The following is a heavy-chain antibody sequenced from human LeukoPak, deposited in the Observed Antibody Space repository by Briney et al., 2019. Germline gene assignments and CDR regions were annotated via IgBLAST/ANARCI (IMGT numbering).Heavy chain of an antibody. CDR2: INHSGST. V-gene: IGHV4-39*07. D-gene: IGHD1-26*01. J-gene: IGHJ4*02. CDR1: GGSISSSSYY. CDR3: ARRTPKPWSYSAFDY. Sequence: PSETLSLTCTVSGGSISSSSYYWGWIRQPPGTGLEWIGEINHSGSTNYNPSLKSRVTISVDTSKNQFSLKLSSVTAADTAVYYCARRTPKPWSYSAFDYWGQGTLVTVSS.